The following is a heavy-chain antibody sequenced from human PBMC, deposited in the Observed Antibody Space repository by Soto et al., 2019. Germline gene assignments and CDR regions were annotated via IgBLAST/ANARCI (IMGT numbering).Heavy chain of an antibody. D-gene: IGHD5-12*01. J-gene: IGHJ4*02. V-gene: IGHV5-51*03. CDR3: VRPRGYSGYDIAH. CDR1: GYSFITYW. Sequence: PGESLEISCQAFGYSFITYWIGWVRQKPGKGLEWMGLIYPGDSDDRYSPSFQGQVKISADKSSGTAYLQWTSLKASDTAMYYCVRPRGYSGYDIAHWGQGTQVTVSS. CDR2: IYPGDSDD.